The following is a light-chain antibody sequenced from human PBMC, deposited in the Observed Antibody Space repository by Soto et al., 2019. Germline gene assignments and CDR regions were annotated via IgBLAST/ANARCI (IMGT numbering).Light chain of an antibody. CDR1: QSVLYSSNNKNY. Sequence: DIVMTQSPDSLAVSLGERATINCKSSQSVLYSSNNKNYLAWYQQKPGQPPKLLIYWASTRESGVPDRFSGSGSGTYFTLTISSLQAEDVSVYYCQQYYSPPPTFGQGTKLEIK. CDR3: QQYYSPPPT. V-gene: IGKV4-1*01. J-gene: IGKJ2*01. CDR2: WAS.